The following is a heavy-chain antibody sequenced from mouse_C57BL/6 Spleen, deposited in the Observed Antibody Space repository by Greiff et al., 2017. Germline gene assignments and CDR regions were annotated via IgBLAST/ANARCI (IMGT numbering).Heavy chain of an antibody. Sequence: QVQLQQSGAELVKPGASVKISCKASGYAFSSYWMNWVKQRPGKGLEWIGQIYPGDGDTNYNGKFKGKATLTADKSSSTAYMQLSSLTSEDAAVYFCARDCGTGWYFDVWGTGTTVTVSA. J-gene: IGHJ1*03. V-gene: IGHV1-80*01. CDR3: ARDCGTGWYFDV. CDR1: GYAFSSYW. D-gene: IGHD3-3*01. CDR2: IYPGDGDT.